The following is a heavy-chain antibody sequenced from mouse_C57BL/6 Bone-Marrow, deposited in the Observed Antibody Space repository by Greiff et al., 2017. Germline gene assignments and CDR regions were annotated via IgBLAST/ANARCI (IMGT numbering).Heavy chain of an antibody. CDR3: GGYVSSQFAY. D-gene: IGHD1-1*01. CDR2: IYPGSGST. V-gene: IGHV1-55*01. CDR1: GYTFTSYW. J-gene: IGHJ3*01. Sequence: QVQLQQPGAELVKPGASVKMSCKASGYTFTSYWITWVKQRPGQGLVWIGDIYPGSGSTNYNEKFKSKATLTVDTSSSTAYMQLSCLPSDDSAVYYCGGYVSSQFAYWGQGTLVTVSA.